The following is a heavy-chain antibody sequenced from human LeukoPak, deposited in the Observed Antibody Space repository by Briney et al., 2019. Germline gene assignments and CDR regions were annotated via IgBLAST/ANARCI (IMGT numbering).Heavy chain of an antibody. Sequence: GESLKISCKGSGYSFTSSWIGWVRQMPGKGLEWMGIIYPGDSDTRYSPSFQGQVTFSADKSISTAYLQWRSLKASDTAMYYCARLGYSGYDYRNNWFNPWGQGTLVTVSS. CDR2: IYPGDSDT. J-gene: IGHJ5*02. D-gene: IGHD5-12*01. V-gene: IGHV5-51*01. CDR3: ARLGYSGYDYRNNWFNP. CDR1: GYSFTSSW.